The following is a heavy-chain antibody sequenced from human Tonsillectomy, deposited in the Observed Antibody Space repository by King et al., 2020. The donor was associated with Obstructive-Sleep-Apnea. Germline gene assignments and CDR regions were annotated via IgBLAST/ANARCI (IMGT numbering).Heavy chain of an antibody. Sequence: QLVQSGAEVKKPGASVRVSCKASGYSFINYVIHWVRQAPGQGLEWMGWVSPYNGNTNYAQKFQGRVTMTTDTSTTTAYMDLRSLRSDDTAVYYCAREVETRVRGVNPNWFAPWGQGTLVTVSS. CDR2: VSPYNGNT. J-gene: IGHJ5*02. CDR3: AREVETRVRGVNPNWFAP. CDR1: GYSFINYV. V-gene: IGHV1-18*01. D-gene: IGHD3-10*01.